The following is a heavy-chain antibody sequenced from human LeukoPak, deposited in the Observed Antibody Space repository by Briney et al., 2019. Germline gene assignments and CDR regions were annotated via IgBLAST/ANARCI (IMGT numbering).Heavy chain of an antibody. CDR2: IYTSGST. CDR1: GGSISSYY. D-gene: IGHD3-9*01. J-gene: IGHJ5*02. Sequence: SETLSLTCTVSGGSISSYYWSWIRQPAGKGLEWVGRIYTSGSTNYNPSLKSRVTMSVDTSKNQFSLKLSSVTAADTAVYYCARERTYYDILTGYYKNWFDPWGQGTLVTVSS. CDR3: ARERTYYDILTGYYKNWFDP. V-gene: IGHV4-4*07.